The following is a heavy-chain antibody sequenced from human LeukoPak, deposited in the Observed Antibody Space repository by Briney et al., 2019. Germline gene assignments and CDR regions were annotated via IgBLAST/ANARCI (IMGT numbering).Heavy chain of an antibody. CDR1: GFTFSNAW. CDR3: TTDRRYCSSTSCYSPMDV. D-gene: IGHD2-2*02. J-gene: IGHJ6*03. V-gene: IGHV3-15*01. CDR2: IKSKTDGGTT. Sequence: GGSLRLSCAASGFTFSNAWMSWVRQAPGKGLEWVGRIKSKTDGGTTDYAAPVKGRFTISRDDSKNTLYLQMNSLKTEDTAVYYCTTDRRYCSSTSCYSPMDVWGKGTTVTVSS.